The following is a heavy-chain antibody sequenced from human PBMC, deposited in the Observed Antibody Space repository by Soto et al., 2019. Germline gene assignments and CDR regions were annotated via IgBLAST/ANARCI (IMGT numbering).Heavy chain of an antibody. CDR1: GYTFTTFW. CDR3: ARIYCTTTTCASWFDP. J-gene: IGHJ5*02. V-gene: IGHV5-10-1*01. Sequence: LGESLKISCTGFGYTFTTFWISWVRQMPGKGLEWMGRIDPGDTYATYSPAFQGHVTISADKATSTAYLQWSSLKASDTAMYFCARIYCTTTTCASWFDPWGQGTLVTVSS. CDR2: IDPGDTYA. D-gene: IGHD2-2*01.